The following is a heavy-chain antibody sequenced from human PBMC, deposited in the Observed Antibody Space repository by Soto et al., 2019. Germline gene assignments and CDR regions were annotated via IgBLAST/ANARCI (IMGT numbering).Heavy chain of an antibody. V-gene: IGHV3-15*01. CDR3: TTDPSLAAAGPPFDI. CDR2: IKSKTDGGTT. J-gene: IGHJ3*02. CDR1: GFTFSNAW. D-gene: IGHD6-13*01. Sequence: GGSLRLSCAASGFTFSNAWMSWVRQAPGKGLEWVGRIKSKTDGGTTDYAAPVKGRFTISRDDSKNTLYLQMNSLKTEDTAVYYCTTDPSLAAAGPPFDIWGQGTMVTVSS.